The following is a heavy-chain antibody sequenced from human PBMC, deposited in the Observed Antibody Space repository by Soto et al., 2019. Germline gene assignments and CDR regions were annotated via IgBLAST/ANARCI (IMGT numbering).Heavy chain of an antibody. D-gene: IGHD1-20*01. CDR2: TVPKPGTA. Sequence: SSVKVSCKDSGGTFSSYAISWVRQAPGQGLDWMGGTVPKPGTAHYAQKIQGRVTMTADEPTSPAFMDQSTLRCQDTDVYYCASVYSSEYNCNNGGPHVPWGHGTLVTDSS. CDR1: GGTFSSYA. CDR3: ASVYSSEYNCNNGGPHVP. J-gene: IGHJ5*02. V-gene: IGHV1-69*13.